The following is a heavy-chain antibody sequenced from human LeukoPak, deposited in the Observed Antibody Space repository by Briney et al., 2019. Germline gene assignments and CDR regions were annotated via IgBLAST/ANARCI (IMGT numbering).Heavy chain of an antibody. D-gene: IGHD2-8*01. V-gene: IGHV1-69*13. CDR2: IIPIFGTA. CDR3: ARGTTRYCTNGLCPNNRFNP. J-gene: IGHJ5*02. Sequence: ASVKVSCKASGGTFSSYAISWVRQAPGQGLEWMGGIIPIFGTANYAQKFQGRVTITADESTSTAYMELSSLRSEDTAVYYCARGTTRYCTNGLCPNNRFNPWGQGTLVTVSS. CDR1: GGTFSSYA.